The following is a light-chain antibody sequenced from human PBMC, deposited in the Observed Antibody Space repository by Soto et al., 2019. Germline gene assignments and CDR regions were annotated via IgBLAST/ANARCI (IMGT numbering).Light chain of an antibody. CDR3: QLYFRPLQFT. V-gene: IGKV4-1*01. CDR2: WTS. CDR1: QSVLSSCNNKNC. Sequence: DIVMTQSPDSLAVSLGERATINCKSSQSVLSSCNNKNCLSWYQQKPGQPPTLLIYWTSTRASGVPDRSSGSGSGSDFTLPISSLQAEDVAVYFCQLYFRPLQFTFGPGTKVDIK. J-gene: IGKJ3*01.